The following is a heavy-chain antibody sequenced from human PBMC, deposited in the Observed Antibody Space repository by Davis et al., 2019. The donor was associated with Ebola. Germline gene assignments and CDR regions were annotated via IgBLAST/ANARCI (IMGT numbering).Heavy chain of an antibody. CDR1: GGSISSYY. CDR3: ARGRPKWGIAAAPGVDWFDP. CDR2: IYYSGST. J-gene: IGHJ5*02. D-gene: IGHD6-13*01. Sequence: MPSETLSLTCTASGGSISSYYWSWIRQPPGKGLEWIGYIYYSGSTNYNPSLKSRVTISVDTSKNQFSLQLSSVTAADTAVYYCARGRPKWGIAAAPGVDWFDPWGQGTLVTVSS. V-gene: IGHV4-59*12.